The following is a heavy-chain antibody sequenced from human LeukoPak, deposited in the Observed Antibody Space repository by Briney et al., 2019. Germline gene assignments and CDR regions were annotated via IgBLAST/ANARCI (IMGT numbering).Heavy chain of an antibody. Sequence: QPGGSLRLSCAASGFTFTSYWMNWVRQAPGKGLEWVANIKPDGSEKYYVDSVKGRFTISRDNAKNSLYLQMNSLRAEDTAVYYCARGGAGHSSGWYASYYWGQGTLVTVSS. CDR1: GFTFTSYW. J-gene: IGHJ4*02. CDR3: ARGGAGHSSGWYASYY. D-gene: IGHD6-19*01. V-gene: IGHV3-7*01. CDR2: IKPDGSEK.